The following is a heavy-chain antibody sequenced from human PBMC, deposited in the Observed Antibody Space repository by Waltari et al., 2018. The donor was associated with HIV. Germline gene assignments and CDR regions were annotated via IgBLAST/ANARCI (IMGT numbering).Heavy chain of an antibody. CDR3: ARGRYYDSSGYYYYYFDY. J-gene: IGHJ4*02. V-gene: IGHV4-30-2*01. Sequence: QLQLQESGSGLVKPSQTLSLTCAVSGGSISSGGYSWRWIRQPPGKGLEWIGYIYHSGSTCYNPSLKSRVTISVDRSKNQFSLKLSSVTAADTAVYYCARGRYYDSSGYYYYYFDYWGQGTLVTVSS. CDR1: GGSISSGGYS. D-gene: IGHD3-22*01. CDR2: IYHSGST.